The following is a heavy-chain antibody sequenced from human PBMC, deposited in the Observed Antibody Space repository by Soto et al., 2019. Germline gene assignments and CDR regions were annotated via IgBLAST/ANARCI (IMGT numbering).Heavy chain of an antibody. D-gene: IGHD1-7*01. CDR3: AGALVTGSTSWDFHQ. V-gene: IGHV3-53*01. CDR1: GFTVSSNY. J-gene: IGHJ1*01. Sequence: EVQLVESGGGLIQPGGSLRLSCAASGFTVSSNYMTWVRQAPGKGLEWVSVIYSGGTTYYADSVKGRFTISRDNSRNTQYLQMDILRAEDTAVYYCAGALVTGSTSWDFHQWGQGTLVTVSS. CDR2: IYSGGTT.